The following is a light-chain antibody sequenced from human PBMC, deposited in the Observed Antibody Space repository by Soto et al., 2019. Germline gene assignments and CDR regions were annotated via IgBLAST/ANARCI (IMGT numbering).Light chain of an antibody. CDR2: GAS. V-gene: IGKV3-15*01. CDR3: QQYNNWPPRYT. J-gene: IGKJ2*01. Sequence: EIVMTQSPATLSVSPGERATLSCRASQSINSNLAWYQQKPGQAPRLLIYGASTRATGIPARFSGSGSWTEFTLTISSLQSEDFAVYYCQQYNNWPPRYTFGQGTKLEIK. CDR1: QSINSN.